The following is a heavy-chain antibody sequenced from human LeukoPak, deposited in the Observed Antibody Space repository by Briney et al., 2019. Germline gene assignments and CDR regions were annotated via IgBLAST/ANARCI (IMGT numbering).Heavy chain of an antibody. J-gene: IGHJ2*01. Sequence: SETLPLTCTVSGDSLSLYYWNWIRQPPGKGLEWIGYIYYSGSTNYNPSLKSRVTISVDTSKNQFSLKLSSVTAADTAVYYCARLQQLRYFDLWGRGTLVTVSS. V-gene: IGHV4-59*12. CDR3: ARLQQLRYFDL. CDR2: IYYSGST. CDR1: GDSLSLYY. D-gene: IGHD6-13*01.